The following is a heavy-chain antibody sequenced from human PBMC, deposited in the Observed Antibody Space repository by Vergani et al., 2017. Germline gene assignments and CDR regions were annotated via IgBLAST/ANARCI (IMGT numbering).Heavy chain of an antibody. Sequence: QVQLQQWGAGLLKPSETLSLTCAVYGGSFSGYYWSWIRQPPGKGLEWIGEINHSGSTNYNPSLKSRVTISVDTSKNQFSLKLSSVTAADTAVYYCARGRSCSSTSCYTTNYYYMDVWGKGTTVTVSS. J-gene: IGHJ6*03. D-gene: IGHD2-2*02. CDR3: ARGRSCSSTSCYTTNYYYMDV. CDR1: GGSFSGYY. CDR2: INHSGST. V-gene: IGHV4-34*01.